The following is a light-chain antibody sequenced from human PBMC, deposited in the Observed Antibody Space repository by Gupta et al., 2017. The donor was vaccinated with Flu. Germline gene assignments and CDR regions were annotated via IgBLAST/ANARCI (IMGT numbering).Light chain of an antibody. CDR3: CSYAGSYTLGV. CDR1: SSDVGGYNY. Sequence: QTALTQPRSVSASPGQSVTISCNGTSSDVGGYNYVSWYQQHPGKAPKLMIYDVSKRPSGVPDRFSGSKSGNTASLTISGLQDEDEADYYCCSYAGSYTLGVFGGGTKLTVL. V-gene: IGLV2-11*01. CDR2: DVS. J-gene: IGLJ2*01.